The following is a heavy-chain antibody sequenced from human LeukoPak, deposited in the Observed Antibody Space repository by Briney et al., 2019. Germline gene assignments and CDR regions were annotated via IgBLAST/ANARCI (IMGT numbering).Heavy chain of an antibody. V-gene: IGHV3-66*01. CDR1: GFSVSSNY. Sequence: GGSLRLSCAASGFSVSSNYMSWVRQAPGKGLECVSVIYSGGDTYYADSVRGRFTISRDKSKNTLYLQMDSLRVEDTAVYYCARKSDSYMVRGGDCWGQGTLVTVSS. J-gene: IGHJ4*02. CDR2: IYSGGDT. CDR3: ARKSDSYMVRGGDC. D-gene: IGHD3-10*01.